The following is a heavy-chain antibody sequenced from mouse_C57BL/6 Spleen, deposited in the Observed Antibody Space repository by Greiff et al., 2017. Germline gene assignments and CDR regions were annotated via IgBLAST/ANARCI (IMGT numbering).Heavy chain of an antibody. D-gene: IGHD2-1*01. CDR3: ARGKGNGDYFDY. Sequence: VQLQQSGAELARPGASVKLSCKASGYTFTSYGISWVKQRTGQGLEWIGEIYPRSGNTYYNEKFKGKATLTADKSSSTAYMELRSLTSEDSAVYFCARGKGNGDYFDYWGQGTTLTVSS. CDR2: IYPRSGNT. CDR1: GYTFTSYG. V-gene: IGHV1-81*01. J-gene: IGHJ2*01.